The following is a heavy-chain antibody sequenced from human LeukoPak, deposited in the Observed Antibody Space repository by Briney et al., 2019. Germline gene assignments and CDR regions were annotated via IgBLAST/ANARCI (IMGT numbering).Heavy chain of an antibody. D-gene: IGHD4-23*01. CDR2: ITGGGGST. CDR3: AKSSSYSVNSPSAY. J-gene: IGHJ4*02. V-gene: IGHV3-23*01. Sequence: GGSLRLSCGASGFTFSTFAMSWVRQAPGKGLEWVSTITGGGGSTYYADSVKGRFTISRDNSKNTLYLQMNSLRAEDTALYYCAKSSSYSVNSPSAYWGQGTLVTVSS. CDR1: GFTFSTFA.